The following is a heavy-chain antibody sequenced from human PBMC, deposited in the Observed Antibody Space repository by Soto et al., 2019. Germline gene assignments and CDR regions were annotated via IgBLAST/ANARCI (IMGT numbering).Heavy chain of an antibody. CDR2: ISSNGGST. CDR1: GFTFSSYA. CDR3: AKNGQPPYYYYGLDV. Sequence: GGSLRLSCAASGFTFSSYAMHWVRQAPGKGLEYVSAISSNGGSTYYANSVKGRFTISRDNSKNTLYLQMNSLTSDDTAVYYCAKNGQPPYYYYGLDVWGQGTKVTVSS. V-gene: IGHV3-64*01. J-gene: IGHJ6*02. D-gene: IGHD2-8*01.